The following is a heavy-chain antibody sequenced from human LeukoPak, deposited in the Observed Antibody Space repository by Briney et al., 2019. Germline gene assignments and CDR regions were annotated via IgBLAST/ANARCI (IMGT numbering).Heavy chain of an antibody. J-gene: IGHJ4*02. D-gene: IGHD3-10*01. CDR2: IYPDDSDT. CDR1: GYRFYTYW. Sequence: GESLKISCKGSGYRFYTYWIAWVRQMPGKGLAWMGIIYPDDSDTRYSPSFQGQVTISADKSIDTAYLQWRSLKASDTGMYYCVRQSLGEFKYWGQGTLVTVSS. CDR3: VRQSLGEFKY. V-gene: IGHV5-51*01.